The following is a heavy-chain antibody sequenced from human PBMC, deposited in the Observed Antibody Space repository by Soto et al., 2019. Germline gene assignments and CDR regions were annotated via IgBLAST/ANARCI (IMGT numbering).Heavy chain of an antibody. CDR1: GGSISSYY. CDR2: IYYSGST. Sequence: SETLSLTCTVSGGSISSYYWSWIRQPPVKGLEWIGYIYYSGSTNYNPSLKSRVTISVDTSKNQFSLKLSSVTAADTAVYYCAREESSSSWFDPLGQCTLVTVSS. D-gene: IGHD6-13*01. J-gene: IGHJ5*02. V-gene: IGHV4-59*01. CDR3: AREESSSSWFDP.